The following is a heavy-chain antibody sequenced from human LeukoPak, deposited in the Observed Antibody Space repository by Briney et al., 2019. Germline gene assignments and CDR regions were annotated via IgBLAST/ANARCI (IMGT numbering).Heavy chain of an antibody. Sequence: SETLSLTFSVSIGSISSSKWWSWVRQSPVKGLEWIGEIYLYGTTNYNPSFTSRVTMSVDRSRNQFSLKLTSVTAADTAVYYCARQKWEQQGRDYYFNGLDVWGPGTTVIVSS. CDR1: IGSISSSKW. D-gene: IGHD1/OR15-1a*01. CDR2: IYLYGTT. J-gene: IGHJ6*02. V-gene: IGHV4-4*02. CDR3: ARQKWEQQGRDYYFNGLDV.